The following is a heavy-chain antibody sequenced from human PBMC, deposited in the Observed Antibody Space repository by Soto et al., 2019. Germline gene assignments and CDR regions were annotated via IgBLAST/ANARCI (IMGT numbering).Heavy chain of an antibody. Sequence: LRLSCAASGFTFSSYGMHWVRQAPGKGLEWVAVISYDGSNKYYADSVKGRFTISRDNSKNTLYLQMNSLRPEDTAVYYCVKVSTFYDILTGYYSTNFFDPWGQGTLVTVSS. CDR3: VKVSTFYDILTGYYSTNFFDP. D-gene: IGHD3-9*01. CDR2: ISYDGSNK. V-gene: IGHV3-30*18. CDR1: GFTFSSYG. J-gene: IGHJ5*02.